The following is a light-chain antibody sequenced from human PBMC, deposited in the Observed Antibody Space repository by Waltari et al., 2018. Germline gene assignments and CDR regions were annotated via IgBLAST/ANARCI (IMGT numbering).Light chain of an antibody. V-gene: IGKV3-15*01. J-gene: IGKJ2*01. CDR2: GAS. Sequence: ETVMIQSSATRSVSPGERVTLYCSASQSVRNNVAWYQQTFGQAPRLLIYGASSRSTGVPPRFGGSWSGTEFTLTITSLQSEDFAVYYCQQYNEWPYTFGQGTKLEI. CDR3: QQYNEWPYT. CDR1: QSVRNN.